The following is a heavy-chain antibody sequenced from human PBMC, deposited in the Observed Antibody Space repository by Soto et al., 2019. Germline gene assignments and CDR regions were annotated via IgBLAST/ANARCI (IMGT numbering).Heavy chain of an antibody. V-gene: IGHV3-23*01. CDR3: AKHRGSGNPLYFNMDV. CDR2: IRDTGETT. J-gene: IGHJ6*02. Sequence: EVQLLEYGGGLVQPGGSLRLSCTASGFTFFNYAMSWVRQAPGMGLEWVAVIRDTGETTFHAPSVNGRFTVSRDNSKNTLYLQMNRLGAEDTAVYYCAKHRGSGNPLYFNMDVWGLRTTVTVSS. CDR1: GFTFFNYA. D-gene: IGHD3-10*01.